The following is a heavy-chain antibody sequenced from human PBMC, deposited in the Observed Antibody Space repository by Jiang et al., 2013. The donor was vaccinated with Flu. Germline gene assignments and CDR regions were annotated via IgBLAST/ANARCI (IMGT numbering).Heavy chain of an antibody. V-gene: IGHV4-39*01. J-gene: IGHJ4*02. D-gene: IGHD6-19*01. CDR1: GGSISSSSYV. CDR3: ARHGRGGSSGGFDY. Sequence: TLSLTCTVSGGSISSSSYVLGLDPPAPRKGLEWIGSIYYSGSTYYNPSLKSRVTISVDTSKNQFSLKLSSVTATDTAVYYCARHGRGGSSGGFDYWGQGTLVTVSS. CDR2: IYYSGST.